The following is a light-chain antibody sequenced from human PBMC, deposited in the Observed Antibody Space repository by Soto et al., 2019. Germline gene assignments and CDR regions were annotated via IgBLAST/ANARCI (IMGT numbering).Light chain of an antibody. CDR2: DAS. Sequence: DIQMTQSPSTLSASVGDTVTVTCRASQSVGGWLAWYQQKRGEAPKLXIYDASALPRGVRSRFSGSGSGTNFTLTIASLQPDDFATYYCQQYETFPGTFGPGTKVDIK. CDR3: QQYETFPGT. J-gene: IGKJ1*01. V-gene: IGKV1-5*01. CDR1: QSVGGW.